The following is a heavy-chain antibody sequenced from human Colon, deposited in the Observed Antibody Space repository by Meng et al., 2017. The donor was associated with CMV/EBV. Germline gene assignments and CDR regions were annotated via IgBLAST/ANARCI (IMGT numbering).Heavy chain of an antibody. CDR1: GYSFPTYV. J-gene: IGHJ5*02. D-gene: IGHD2-15*01. CDR2: INTYNGNT. V-gene: IGHV1-18*01. Sequence: SGYSFPTYVISWVRQAPGQGLEWMGWINTYNGNTNYAQKLQDRVTMTTDASTTTVYMELRSLRSDDTAVYYCARDPRGRGGTCCFDLWGQGTLVTVSS. CDR3: ARDPRGRGGTCCFDL.